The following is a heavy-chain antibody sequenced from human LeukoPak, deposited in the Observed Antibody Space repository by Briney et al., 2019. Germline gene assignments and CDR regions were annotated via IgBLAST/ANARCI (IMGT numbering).Heavy chain of an antibody. CDR3: ARDGRRYCSSTSCLDAFDI. CDR2: ISAHNGNT. D-gene: IGHD2-2*01. Sequence: GASVKVSCKASGGTFSSYAISWVRQAPGQGLEWMGWISAHNGNTNYAQKLQGRVTMTTDTSTSTAYMELRSLRSDDTAVYYCARDGRRYCSSTSCLDAFDIWGQGTMVTVSS. J-gene: IGHJ3*02. CDR1: GGTFSSYA. V-gene: IGHV1-18*01.